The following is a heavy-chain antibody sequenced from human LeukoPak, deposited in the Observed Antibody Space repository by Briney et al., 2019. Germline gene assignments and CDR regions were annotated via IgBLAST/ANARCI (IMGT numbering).Heavy chain of an antibody. CDR2: MNPNSGNT. D-gene: IGHD4-23*01. Sequence: ASVKVSCKASGCTFTSYDINWVRQATGQGLEWMGWMNPNSGNTGYAQKFQGRVTMTRNTSISTAYMELGSLRSEDTAVYYCARVYGGNSGFDYWGQGTLVTVSS. CDR1: GCTFTSYD. CDR3: ARVYGGNSGFDY. J-gene: IGHJ4*02. V-gene: IGHV1-8*01.